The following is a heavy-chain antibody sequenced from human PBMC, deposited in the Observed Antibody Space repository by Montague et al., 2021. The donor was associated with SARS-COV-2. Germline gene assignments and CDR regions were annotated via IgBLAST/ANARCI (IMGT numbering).Heavy chain of an antibody. V-gene: IGHV4-34*01. CDR1: GSSFSGYY. CDR2: INHSGST. CDR3: ARLRDGVVPSPILGVGPFYSYYYMDV. D-gene: IGHD3-10*01. Sequence: SETLSLTCAAHGSSFSGYYWNWIRQSPGKGLEWIGEINHSGSTKFSPSLKGRLTISTDTSKNQFSLKLTSVAAADTAVYYCARLRDGVVPSPILGVGPFYSYYYMDVWGRGTPVTVSS. J-gene: IGHJ6*03.